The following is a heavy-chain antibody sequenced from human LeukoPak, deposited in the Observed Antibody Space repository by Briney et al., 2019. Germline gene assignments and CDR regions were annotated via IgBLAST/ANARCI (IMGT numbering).Heavy chain of an antibody. J-gene: IGHJ6*04. Sequence: GGSLRLSCAASGFTFSNHYLDWVRQAPGKGLEWVGRSRSKTNRYTTQYAASVKGRFTISRDDSKNSLYLQMNSLRAEDTAVYYCAELGITMIGGVWGKGTTVTISS. CDR3: AELGITMIGGV. CDR1: GFTFSNHY. V-gene: IGHV3-72*01. D-gene: IGHD3-10*02. CDR2: SRSKTNRYTT.